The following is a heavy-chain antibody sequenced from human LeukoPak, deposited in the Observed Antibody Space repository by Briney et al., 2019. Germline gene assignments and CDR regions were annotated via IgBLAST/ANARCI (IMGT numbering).Heavy chain of an antibody. D-gene: IGHD2-2*02. CDR2: IYPGDSDT. Sequence: GASLKISCKGSGSIFTSYWIGWVRQLPGKGLEWMGIIYPGDSDTRYSPSFQGQVTISADNSISTAYLQWSSLKASDTAMYYCARRLGYCSSTSCYNTFFWFDPWGQGTLVTVSS. J-gene: IGHJ5*02. CDR1: GSIFTSYW. V-gene: IGHV5-51*01. CDR3: ARRLGYCSSTSCYNTFFWFDP.